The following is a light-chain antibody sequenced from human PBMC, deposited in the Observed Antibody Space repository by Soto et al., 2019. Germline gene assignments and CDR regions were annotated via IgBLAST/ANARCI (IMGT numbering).Light chain of an antibody. CDR3: QQRTNWPPIT. CDR2: DAS. CDR1: QSVSNY. J-gene: IGKJ5*01. V-gene: IGKV3-11*01. Sequence: EIVMTHSPATLSLSPWEIATLSCRASQSVSNYLGWYQQKPGQAPRLLIYDASNRPAGIPARFSGSGSGTDFTLTISSLEPEDSAVYYCQQRTNWPPITFGQGTRLEIK.